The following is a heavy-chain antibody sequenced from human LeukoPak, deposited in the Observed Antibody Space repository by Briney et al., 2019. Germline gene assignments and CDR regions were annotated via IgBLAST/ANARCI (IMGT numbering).Heavy chain of an antibody. V-gene: IGHV3-33*01. CDR3: ARGGAYSSSPPFSC. Sequence: PGRSLRLSCAASGFTFSSYGMHWVRQAPGKGLEWVAVIWYDGSNKYYADSVKGRFTISRDNSKNTLYLQMNSLRAEDTAVYYCARGGAYSSSPPFSCWGQGTLVTVSS. D-gene: IGHD6-6*01. CDR2: IWYDGSNK. CDR1: GFTFSSYG. J-gene: IGHJ4*02.